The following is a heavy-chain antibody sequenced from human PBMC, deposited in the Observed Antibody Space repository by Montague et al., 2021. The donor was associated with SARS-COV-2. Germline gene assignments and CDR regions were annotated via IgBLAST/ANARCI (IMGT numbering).Heavy chain of an antibody. V-gene: IGHV4-59*01. CDR2: IYYSGST. D-gene: IGHD6-19*01. J-gene: IGHJ3*02. Sequence: SETLSLTCTVSGGSISSYYWSWIRQPPGKGLEWIGYIYYSGSTNHNPSLKSRVTISADTSKDQFSLKLSSVTAADTAVYYCARGSGWMGNAFDIWGQGTMVTVSS. CDR3: ARGSGWMGNAFDI. CDR1: GGSISSYY.